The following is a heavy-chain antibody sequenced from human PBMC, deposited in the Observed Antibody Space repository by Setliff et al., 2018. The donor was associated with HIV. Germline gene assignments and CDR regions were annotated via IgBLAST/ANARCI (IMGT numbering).Heavy chain of an antibody. V-gene: IGHV4-39*07. D-gene: IGHD3-22*01. Sequence: SETLSLTCTVSGGSIGSSPYYWGWIRQPPGKGLEWIGCIFNSGSTHYKPSLKSRLTISLDTSKSQFSLNLRSVTAADTAVYYCARDLSTDSSGPYYHMDVWGRGTTVTVSS. CDR1: GGSIGSSPYY. J-gene: IGHJ6*03. CDR2: IFNSGST. CDR3: ARDLSTDSSGPYYHMDV.